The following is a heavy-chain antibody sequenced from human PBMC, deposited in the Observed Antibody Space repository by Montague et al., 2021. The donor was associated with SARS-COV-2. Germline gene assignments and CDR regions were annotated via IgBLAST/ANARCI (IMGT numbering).Heavy chain of an antibody. CDR3: ASSYGFWYFAY. V-gene: IGHV3-23*01. D-gene: IGHD4-17*01. CDR1: GFTFTNFA. CDR2: IDASGGDT. J-gene: IGHJ4*02. Sequence: SLRLSCAASGFTFTNFAMTWVRQAPGKGLEWVSSIDASGGDTYYADSVKGRFTISRDNSRNTVHLQLNSLRAEDTALYYCASSYGFWYFAYWGQGTLVTVSS.